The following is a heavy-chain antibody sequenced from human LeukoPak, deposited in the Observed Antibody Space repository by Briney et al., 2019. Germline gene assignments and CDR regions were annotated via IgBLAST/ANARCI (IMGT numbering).Heavy chain of an antibody. CDR2: ISGSRGYI. CDR3: ARDDWTYFLDY. D-gene: IGHD3-9*01. CDR1: GFTFSDYA. J-gene: IGHJ4*02. V-gene: IGHV3-21*01. Sequence: PGGSLRLSCAASGFTFSDYAMSWVRQAPGKGLEWVSSISGSRGYIYYADSVKGRFTISRDNTKNSLYLQMNSLRAEDTAVYYCARDDWTYFLDYWGQGTRVTVSS.